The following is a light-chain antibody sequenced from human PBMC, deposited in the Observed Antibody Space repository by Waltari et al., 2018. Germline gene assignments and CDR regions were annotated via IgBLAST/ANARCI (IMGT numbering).Light chain of an antibody. CDR1: SSDVGPYTS. V-gene: IGLV2-11*01. Sequence: QSALTQPRSVSGSPGQSVTFSCTGTSSDVGPYTSVSWYQVHPGKVPKLILYDVDKRPSGVPDRFSGSKAGNTASLTISGLQTEDEADYYCCSYAGRYTSVFGGGTKVTVL. CDR3: CSYAGRYTSV. CDR2: DVD. J-gene: IGLJ2*01.